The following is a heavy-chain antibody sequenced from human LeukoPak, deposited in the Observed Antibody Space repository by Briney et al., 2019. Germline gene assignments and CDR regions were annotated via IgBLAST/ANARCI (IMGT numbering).Heavy chain of an antibody. Sequence: PGGSLSLSCAASGFTFSSYGMRWVRQAPGKGLEWVAVISHDGRTEFYADSVKGRFTISRDNSKNTLDLQMFSLRAEDTAVYYCAKGPTSYSTGRYFHHWGQGTLVTVSS. CDR2: ISHDGRTE. CDR1: GFTFSSYG. CDR3: AKGPTSYSTGRYFHH. V-gene: IGHV3-30*18. J-gene: IGHJ1*01. D-gene: IGHD6-25*01.